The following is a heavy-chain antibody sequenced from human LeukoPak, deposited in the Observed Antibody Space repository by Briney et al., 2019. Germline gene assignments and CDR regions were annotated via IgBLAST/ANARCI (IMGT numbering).Heavy chain of an antibody. V-gene: IGHV5-51*01. J-gene: IGHJ4*02. CDR1: GYTFSSYW. CDR2: IYPGDSDT. Sequence: KGGESLKISCTGSGYTFSSYWIGWVRQLPGKGLEWMGIIYPGDSDTRYSPSFQGQVTISADKSINTAYLQWSSLKASDTAIYYCARHHPFDYWGQGTLVTVSS. CDR3: ARHHPFDY.